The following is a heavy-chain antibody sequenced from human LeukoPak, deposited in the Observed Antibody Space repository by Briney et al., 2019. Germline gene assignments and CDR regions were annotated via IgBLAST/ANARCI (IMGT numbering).Heavy chain of an antibody. CDR1: AFTFTNYA. Sequence: GGSLRLSCPASAFTFTNYAMNWVRQAPGKGLEWGSSITGSGDITFYADSVKGRFTISRDNSKNTLYLQMNSLRAEDTAVYFCAKALGGDYAPFDYWGQGTLVTVSS. CDR3: AKALGGDYAPFDY. CDR2: ITGSGDIT. D-gene: IGHD4-17*01. V-gene: IGHV3-23*01. J-gene: IGHJ4*02.